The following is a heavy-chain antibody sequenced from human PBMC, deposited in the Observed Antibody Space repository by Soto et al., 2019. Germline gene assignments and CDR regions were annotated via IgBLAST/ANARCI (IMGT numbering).Heavy chain of an antibody. Sequence: GGSLRLSCAASGFTFSRYAMSWVRQALGKGPEWVSSITGSGGSTYYADSVKGRFTISRDNSKNTLYLQMNSLRAEDTAVYYCAKIIEAAGYDYWGQGTLVTVSS. J-gene: IGHJ4*02. V-gene: IGHV3-23*01. D-gene: IGHD6-13*01. CDR2: ITGSGGST. CDR3: AKIIEAAGYDY. CDR1: GFTFSRYA.